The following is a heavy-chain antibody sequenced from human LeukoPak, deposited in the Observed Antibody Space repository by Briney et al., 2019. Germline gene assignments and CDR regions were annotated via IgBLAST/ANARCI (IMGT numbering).Heavy chain of an antibody. CDR2: ISGSGGST. D-gene: IGHD3-10*01. CDR1: GFTFSSYA. Sequence: QPGGSLRLSCAASGFTFSSYAVSWVRQAPGKGLEWVSAISGSGGSTYYADSVKGRFTISRDNSKNTLYLQMNSLRAEDTAVYYCAKRNSWFGELLPDFDYWGQGTLVTVSS. CDR3: AKRNSWFGELLPDFDY. J-gene: IGHJ4*02. V-gene: IGHV3-23*01.